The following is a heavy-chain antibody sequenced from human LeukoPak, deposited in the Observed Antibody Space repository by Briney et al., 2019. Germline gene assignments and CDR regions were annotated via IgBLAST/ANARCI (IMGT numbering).Heavy chain of an antibody. Sequence: ASVKVSCKASGYTFTSYAMHWVRQAPGQRLEWMGWINAGNGNTKYSQKFQGRVTITRDTSASTAYMEPSSLRSEDTAVYYCARPSHDDAFDIWGQGTMVTVSS. CDR2: INAGNGNT. J-gene: IGHJ3*02. CDR1: GYTFTSYA. D-gene: IGHD6-6*01. CDR3: ARPSHDDAFDI. V-gene: IGHV1-3*01.